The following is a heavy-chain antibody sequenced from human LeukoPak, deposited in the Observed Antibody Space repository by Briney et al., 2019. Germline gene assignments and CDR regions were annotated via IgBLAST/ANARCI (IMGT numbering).Heavy chain of an antibody. CDR2: ITTTSSYI. CDR1: GFTFSSYS. J-gene: IGHJ4*02. Sequence: GGSLRLSCAASGFTFSSYSFNWVRQAPGKGLEWVSSITTTSSYIWYADSVKGRFTISRDNSRNTVYLQINSLRAEDTAVYYCGKTTVGYSSGQKPAWPVDYWGQGTLVTVSS. V-gene: IGHV3-21*04. D-gene: IGHD5-18*01. CDR3: GKTTVGYSSGQKPAWPVDY.